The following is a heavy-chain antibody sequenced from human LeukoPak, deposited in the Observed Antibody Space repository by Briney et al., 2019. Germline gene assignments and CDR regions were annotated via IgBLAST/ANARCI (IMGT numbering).Heavy chain of an antibody. CDR1: GGSISSYY. V-gene: IGHV4-59*01. CDR3: ARGGYYGSGNDFRFDP. J-gene: IGHJ5*02. D-gene: IGHD3-10*01. Sequence: PSETLSLTCTVSGGSISSYYWSWIRQPPGKGLEWIGYIYYSGSTNYKPSLKSRVTISVDTSRNQFSLKLRSANAADTAVYYCARGGYYGSGNDFRFDPWGQGTLVTVSS. CDR2: IYYSGST.